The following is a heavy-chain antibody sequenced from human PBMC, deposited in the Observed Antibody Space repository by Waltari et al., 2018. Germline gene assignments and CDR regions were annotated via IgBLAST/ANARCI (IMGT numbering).Heavy chain of an antibody. J-gene: IGHJ4*02. Sequence: EVQLVESGGGLIQPGMSLRLSCAASGFTISNNYISWVRQAPGKGLEWVSVFYGGGSSYHADSVKGRFTVSRDASKNTVYLQMNSLTAEDTAVYYCALSSGVVKGYLDYWGQGTLVTASS. CDR3: ALSSGVVKGYLDY. D-gene: IGHD3-3*01. CDR2: FYGGGSS. CDR1: GFTISNNY. V-gene: IGHV3-53*02.